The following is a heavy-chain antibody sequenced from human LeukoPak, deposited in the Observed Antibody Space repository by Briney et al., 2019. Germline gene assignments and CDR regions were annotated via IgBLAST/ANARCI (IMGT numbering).Heavy chain of an antibody. CDR3: ARLRSIATAGTISFDI. Sequence: GESLTISCKVSGYSFTSYWIPWMRQVPRKGLDWMGIIYPVDSDTAYSPPFQCQVTISADKSISTAYLQWSSQEASDSSMYYCARLRSIATAGTISFDIWGEGTMDSVSS. J-gene: IGHJ3*02. CDR2: IYPVDSDT. CDR1: GYSFTSYW. D-gene: IGHD6-13*01. V-gene: IGHV5-51*01.